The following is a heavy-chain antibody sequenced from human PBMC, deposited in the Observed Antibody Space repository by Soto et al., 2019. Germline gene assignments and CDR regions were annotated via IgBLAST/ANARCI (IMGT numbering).Heavy chain of an antibody. CDR2: ISYDGSNQ. CDR1: GFTFNIYG. Sequence: PGGSLRLSCAASGFTFNIYGMHWVRQAPDKGLEWVALISYDGSNQYYADSVKGRFTISRDNSKNTLYLQMNSLRAEDTAVYYCAKFGPYYDSSGYYFDYWGQGTLVTVSS. CDR3: AKFGPYYDSSGYYFDY. V-gene: IGHV3-30*18. D-gene: IGHD3-22*01. J-gene: IGHJ4*02.